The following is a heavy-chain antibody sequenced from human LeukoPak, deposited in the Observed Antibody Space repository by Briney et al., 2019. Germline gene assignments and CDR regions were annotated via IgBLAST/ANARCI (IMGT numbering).Heavy chain of an antibody. V-gene: IGHV3-53*01. CDR3: AIVPAAITYFQH. Sequence: GGSLLLSCAASGFTISSNYMSWVRQAPGKGLEWVSVIYSGGSTYYADSVKGRFTISRDNSKNTLYLQMNSLRAEDTAVYCCAIVPAAITYFQHWGQGTLVTVSS. CDR2: IYSGGST. CDR1: GFTISSNY. D-gene: IGHD2-2*01. J-gene: IGHJ1*01.